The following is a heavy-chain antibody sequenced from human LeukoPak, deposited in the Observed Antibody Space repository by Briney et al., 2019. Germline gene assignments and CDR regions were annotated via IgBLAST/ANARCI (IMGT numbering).Heavy chain of an antibody. V-gene: IGHV3-23*01. CDR3: AKCSASYSNDAFDV. CDR1: GFTFNNYA. CDR2: IRGGGSNT. D-gene: IGHD3-10*02. J-gene: IGHJ3*01. Sequence: GGSLRHSSAASGFTFNNYAMNWVRPAPGKGLEWVSYIRGGGSNTRYSESVKGRFIIYRDNSKHILYLQMNSLRAEDTAIYYCAKCSASYSNDAFDVWGRGTMVTVSS.